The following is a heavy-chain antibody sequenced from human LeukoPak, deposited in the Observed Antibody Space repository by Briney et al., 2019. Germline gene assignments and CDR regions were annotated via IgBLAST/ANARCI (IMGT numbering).Heavy chain of an antibody. J-gene: IGHJ4*02. CDR2: INTDGSNT. D-gene: IGHD4-17*01. CDR1: GFTFGSYW. V-gene: IGHV3-74*01. Sequence: GGSLRLSCAVSGFTFGSYWMHWARQAPGKGLVWVSRINTDGSNTFYADSVKGRFTISRDHAKNTLYLQMNSLRAEDTAVYCCTRDHYGDYSDYWGQGTLVTVSS. CDR3: TRDHYGDYSDY.